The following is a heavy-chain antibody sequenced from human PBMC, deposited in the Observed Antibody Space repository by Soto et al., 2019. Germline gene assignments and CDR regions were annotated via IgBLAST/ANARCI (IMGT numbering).Heavy chain of an antibody. J-gene: IGHJ4*02. CDR1: GYNFIKYG. Sequence: QVQLVQSGAEVKKPGASVKVSCKGLGYNFIKYGINWVRQAPGQGLEWMGWISPYSGYTHSAQKFHGRLTLTTDTAATTAYIELRSLRSADTALYYCTREAIVVIPAAQPSHFDSWGQGTLVTVSS. D-gene: IGHD2-2*01. CDR3: TREAIVVIPAAQPSHFDS. CDR2: ISPYSGYT. V-gene: IGHV1-18*01.